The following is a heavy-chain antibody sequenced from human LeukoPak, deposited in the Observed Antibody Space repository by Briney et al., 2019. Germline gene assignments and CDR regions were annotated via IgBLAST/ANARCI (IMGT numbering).Heavy chain of an antibody. V-gene: IGHV1-69*04. CDR3: ARELPVGALDY. J-gene: IGHJ4*02. D-gene: IGHD1-26*01. Sequence: ASVKVSCKASGGTFSSYAISWVRQAPGQGLEWMGRIIPILGIANYAQKFQGRVTITADKSTSTAYMELSSLRSEDTAVYYCARELPVGALDYWGQGTLVTVSS. CDR2: IIPILGIA. CDR1: GGTFSSYA.